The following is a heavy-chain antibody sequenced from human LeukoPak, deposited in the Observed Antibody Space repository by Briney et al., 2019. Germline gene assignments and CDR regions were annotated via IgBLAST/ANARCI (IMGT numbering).Heavy chain of an antibody. CDR3: ARHRAGKDSSGYYFTYFDY. J-gene: IGHJ4*02. CDR2: IYPDDSDA. CDR1: GYSFTSYW. Sequence: GESLKISCKGSGYSFTSYWIGWVRQMPGKGLEWMGIIYPDDSDARYSPSFQGQVSISVDKSISTAYVQWSSLKASDTAIYYCARHRAGKDSSGYYFTYFDYWGRGTLVTVSS. V-gene: IGHV5-51*01. D-gene: IGHD3-22*01.